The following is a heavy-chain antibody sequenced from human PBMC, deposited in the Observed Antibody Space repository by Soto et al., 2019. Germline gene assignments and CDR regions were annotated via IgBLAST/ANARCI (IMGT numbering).Heavy chain of an antibody. V-gene: IGHV3-33*06. CDR3: AKALSGRSQ. CDR2: IWYDGSNK. CDR1: GFTFSSYG. Sequence: QVQLVESGGGVVQPGRSLRLSCAASGFTFSSYGMHWVRQAPGKGLEWVAVIWYDGSNKYYADSVEGRFTISRDNSKNTLYLQMNSLRAEDTAVYYCAKALSGRSQWGQGTLVTVSS. J-gene: IGHJ4*02.